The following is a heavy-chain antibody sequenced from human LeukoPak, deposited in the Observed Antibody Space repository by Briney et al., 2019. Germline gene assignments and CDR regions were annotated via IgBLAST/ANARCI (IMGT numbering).Heavy chain of an antibody. CDR2: IKQDGTEK. D-gene: IGHD3-10*01. CDR3: AKVAKYYYGSETYYFFEH. J-gene: IGHJ4*02. CDR1: GFTVSGNY. V-gene: IGHV3-7*01. Sequence: GGSLRLSCAVSGFTVSGNYMSWVRQAPGKGLEWVANIKQDGTEKYYVDSVKGRFTISRDNAKNSLYLQMNSLRVEDTAVYYCAKVAKYYYGSETYYFFEHWGQGTPVTASS.